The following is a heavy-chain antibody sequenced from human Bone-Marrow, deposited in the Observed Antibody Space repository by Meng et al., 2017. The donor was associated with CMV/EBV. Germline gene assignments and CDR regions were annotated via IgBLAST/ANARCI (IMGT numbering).Heavy chain of an antibody. D-gene: IGHD2-2*01. CDR2: IYYSGST. J-gene: IGHJ6*01. Sequence: SETLSLTCTVSGGSIIGYYWSWVRQSPGKGLEWIAYIYYSGSTNYNPSLKSRVTISADTSNNQFSLRLTSVTAADTAVYYCARLGRVPADPDYYYYGMDVWGQGTTVTVSS. V-gene: IGHV4-59*01. CDR1: GGSIIGYY. CDR3: ARLGRVPADPDYYYYGMDV.